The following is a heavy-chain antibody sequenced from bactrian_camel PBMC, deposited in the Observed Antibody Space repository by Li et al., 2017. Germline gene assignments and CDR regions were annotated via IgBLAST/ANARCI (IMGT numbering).Heavy chain of an antibody. CDR3: AADFGVYPHGRSWYAPNRYDY. D-gene: IGHD6*01. CDR2: IGQHGDT. CDR1: GYIYSSHC. V-gene: IGHV3S67*01. J-gene: IGHJ4*01. Sequence: VQLVESGGGAVQAGGSLRLSCVASGYIYSSHCMGWVRQAPGKEREGVAAIGQHGDTSCADSVKGRFTISRDNTRNTLYLQMNSLKPEDTAKYVCAADFGVYPHGRSWYAPNRYDYWGQGTQVTVS.